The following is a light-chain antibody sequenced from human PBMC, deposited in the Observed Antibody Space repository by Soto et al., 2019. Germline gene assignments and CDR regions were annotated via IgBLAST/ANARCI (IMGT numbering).Light chain of an antibody. Sequence: QSALTQPASVSGSPGQSIAISCIGTSSDIGYYSHVSWYQQHPGKAPKLMIYDVSSRPSGVSDRFSGSKSGNTASLTISGLQAEDEADYFCSLCATGDTLIFGGGTKLTVL. CDR2: DVS. CDR3: SLCATGDTLI. J-gene: IGLJ2*01. CDR1: SSDIGYYSH. V-gene: IGLV2-14*01.